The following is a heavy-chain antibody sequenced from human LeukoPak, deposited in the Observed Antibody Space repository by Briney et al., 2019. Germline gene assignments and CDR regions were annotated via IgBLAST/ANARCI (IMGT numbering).Heavy chain of an antibody. CDR1: GGSISSSSYY. Sequence: PSETLSLTCTVSGGSISSSSYYWGWIRQPPGKGLEWIGSIYYSGSTYYNPSLKSRVTISVDTSKNQFSLKLSSVTAADTAVYYCARMKNDFWSVRGLYYFDYWGQGTLVTVSS. CDR3: ARMKNDFWSVRGLYYFDY. D-gene: IGHD3-3*01. CDR2: IYYSGST. V-gene: IGHV4-39*01. J-gene: IGHJ4*02.